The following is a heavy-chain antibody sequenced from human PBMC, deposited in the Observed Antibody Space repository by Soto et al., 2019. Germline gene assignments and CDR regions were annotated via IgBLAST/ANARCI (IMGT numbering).Heavy chain of an antibody. V-gene: IGHV1-18*01. D-gene: IGHD5-12*01. CDR1: GYTFTSYG. CDR2: IRVSDGLI. Sequence: QVYLVQSGGEVKKPGASVKVSCKTSGYTFTSYGISWVRQAPGQGLEWVGWIRVSDGLIKYAERMEGTVTVTIDSSTSTAYMALRSLRPHDTDVYYCARDANYDPDYWGQGTLVTVSS. CDR3: ARDANYDPDY. J-gene: IGHJ4*02.